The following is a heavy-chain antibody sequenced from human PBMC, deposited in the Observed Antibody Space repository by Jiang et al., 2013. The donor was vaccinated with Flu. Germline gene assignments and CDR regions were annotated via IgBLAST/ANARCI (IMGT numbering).Heavy chain of an antibody. Sequence: VQLLESGGGVVQPGRSLRLSCAASGFTFSSYAMHWVRQAPGKGLEWVAVISYDGSNKYYADSVKGRFTISRDNSKNTLYLQMNSLRAEDTAVYYCARSNYYDSSGEYYYYGMDV. D-gene: IGHD3-22*01. J-gene: IGHJ6*01. CDR2: ISYDGSNK. V-gene: IGHV3-30*04. CDR1: GFTFSSYA. CDR3: ARSNYYDSSGEYYYYGMDV.